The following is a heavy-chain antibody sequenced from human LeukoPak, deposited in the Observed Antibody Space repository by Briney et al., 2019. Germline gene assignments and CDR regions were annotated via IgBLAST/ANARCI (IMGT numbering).Heavy chain of an antibody. Sequence: SETLSLTCTVSGGYISSYYWSWIRQPAGKGLEWIGRIYTSGSTNYNPSLKSRVTISVDKSKNQFSLKLSSVTAADTAVYYCARDFQGSGSYYVPGAFDIWGQGTMVTVSS. CDR3: ARDFQGSGSYYVPGAFDI. V-gene: IGHV4-4*07. CDR1: GGYISSYY. CDR2: IYTSGST. J-gene: IGHJ3*02. D-gene: IGHD3-10*01.